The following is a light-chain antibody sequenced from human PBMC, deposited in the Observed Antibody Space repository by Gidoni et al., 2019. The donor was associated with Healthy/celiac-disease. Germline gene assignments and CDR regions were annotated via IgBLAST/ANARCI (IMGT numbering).Light chain of an antibody. V-gene: IGKV3-15*01. CDR2: GAS. CDR1: QSVSSN. Sequence: TVMTQSRYTLSVSPGERATLSCRASQSVSSNLAWYQQKPGQAPRLLIYGASTRATGIPARFSGSGYGTEFNLTISSLQSEDFAVYYCQQYNNWARTFXXXTKVEIK. J-gene: IGKJ1*01. CDR3: QQYNNWART.